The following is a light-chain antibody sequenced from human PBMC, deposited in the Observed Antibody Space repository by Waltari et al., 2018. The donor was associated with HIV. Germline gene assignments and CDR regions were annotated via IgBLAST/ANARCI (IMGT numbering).Light chain of an antibody. J-gene: IGLJ2*01. Sequence: SFEFTQPSSVSVSPGPTARITCSGDLLATQYARWVQQKPGQAPLLVIYKDSERPSGIPERFSGSNSGTTVTLTISGAQVEDEADYYCYSAADNNISFFGGGTKLTVL. CDR1: LLATQY. CDR2: KDS. V-gene: IGLV3-27*01. CDR3: YSAADNNISF.